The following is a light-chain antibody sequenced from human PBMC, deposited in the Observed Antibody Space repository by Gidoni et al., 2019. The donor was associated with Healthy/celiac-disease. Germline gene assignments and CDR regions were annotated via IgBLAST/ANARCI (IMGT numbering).Light chain of an antibody. CDR3: LQHNSYPPMCS. CDR2: AAS. Sequence: DIQMTQSPSSLSASVGDRVTITCRASQGIRNDVGWYQQNPGKAPKRLIYAASSLKSGVPSRFSGSGSGTEFTLTISSLQPEDFATYYCLQHNSYPPMCSFGQGTKLEIK. J-gene: IGKJ2*04. CDR1: QGIRND. V-gene: IGKV1-17*01.